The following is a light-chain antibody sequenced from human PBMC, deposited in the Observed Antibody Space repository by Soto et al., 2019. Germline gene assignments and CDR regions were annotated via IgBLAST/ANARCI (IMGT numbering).Light chain of an antibody. V-gene: IGLV1-40*01. J-gene: IGLJ1*01. Sequence: QSALAQPPSVSGAPGQRVTISCTGSSSNIGSTYDVQWYQQLPGTAPKLLIHGNTDRPSGVPGRFSGSKSGTSASLAITGLQADDDADYYCQSYDDSLSVHYVFGTGTKVTVL. CDR3: QSYDDSLSVHYV. CDR2: GNT. CDR1: SSNIGSTYD.